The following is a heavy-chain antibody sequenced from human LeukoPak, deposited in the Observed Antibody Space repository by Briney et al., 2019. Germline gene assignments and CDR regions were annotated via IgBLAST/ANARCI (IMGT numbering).Heavy chain of an antibody. J-gene: IGHJ4*02. CDR3: ARQTGSGLFTLP. Sequence: NPSETLSLTCIVSGYSISSGYYWGWIRQPPGKGLEWIGSIYYTGNTYYNASPKSRVTISIDTSKNQISLRLTSVTAADTAMYYCARQTGSGLFTLPGGQGTLVTVSS. CDR2: IYYTGNT. V-gene: IGHV4-38-2*02. CDR1: GYSISSGYY. D-gene: IGHD3/OR15-3a*01.